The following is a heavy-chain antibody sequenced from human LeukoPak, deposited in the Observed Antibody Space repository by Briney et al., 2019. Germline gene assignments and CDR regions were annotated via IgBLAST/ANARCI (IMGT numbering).Heavy chain of an antibody. J-gene: IGHJ1*01. Sequence: GGSLRLSCAASGFTFGDYAMHWVRQAPGKGLEWVSLISGDGGSTYYADSVKGRFTISRDNSKNSLYLQMNSLRTEDTALYYCAKVGRSDIVLMVYEHWGQGTLVTVSS. V-gene: IGHV3-43*02. CDR3: AKVGRSDIVLMVYEH. D-gene: IGHD2-8*01. CDR1: GFTFGDYA. CDR2: ISGDGGST.